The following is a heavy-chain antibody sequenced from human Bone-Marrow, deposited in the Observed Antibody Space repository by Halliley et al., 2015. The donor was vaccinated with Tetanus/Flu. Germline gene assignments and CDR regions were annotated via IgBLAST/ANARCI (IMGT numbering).Heavy chain of an antibody. CDR1: GFNFSDFG. J-gene: IGHJ6*02. CDR3: ARDHPSDYGLGV. Sequence: SLRLSCAASGFNFSDFGMHWVRQAPGKGLQWLAVISYDGSNRHYADSVKGRFTISRDNSKNTLDLQMKRLTPEDTAMYYCARDHPSDYGLGVWGQGTTVTVSS. CDR2: ISYDGSNR. V-gene: IGHV3-30*03.